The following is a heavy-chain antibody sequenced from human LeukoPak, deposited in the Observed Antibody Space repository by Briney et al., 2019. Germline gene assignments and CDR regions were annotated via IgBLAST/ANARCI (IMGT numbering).Heavy chain of an antibody. J-gene: IGHJ1*01. V-gene: IGHV3-23*01. CDR2: ISGSGGST. CDR1: GFTFSSYA. Sequence: GGSLRLSCAASGFTFSSYAMSWVRQAPGKGLEWVSAISGSGGSTYYADSVKGRFTISRDNSKNTLYLQMNSLRAEDTAVYYRAKDTGYSSGWPAEYFQHWGQGTLVTVSS. CDR3: AKDTGYSSGWPAEYFQH. D-gene: IGHD6-19*01.